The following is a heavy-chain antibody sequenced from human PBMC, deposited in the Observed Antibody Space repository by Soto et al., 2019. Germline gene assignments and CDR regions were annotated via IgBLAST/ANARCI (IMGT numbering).Heavy chain of an antibody. CDR2: INPYNGKT. V-gene: IGHV1-18*04. CDR3: VRDLGIPAPGTLGYEYGMDV. Sequence: ASVKVSCKASGYRFTNYAINWVRQAPGQGLEWMAWINPYNGKTNYVQKIQGRVTVTTDTSTSTAHMGLRSLRSDDTAVYYCVRDLGIPAPGTLGYEYGMDVWGQGTTVTV. CDR1: GYRFTNYA. J-gene: IGHJ6*02. D-gene: IGHD6-13*01.